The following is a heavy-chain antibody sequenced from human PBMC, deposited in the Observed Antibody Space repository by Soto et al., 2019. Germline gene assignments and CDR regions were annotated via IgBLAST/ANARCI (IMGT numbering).Heavy chain of an antibody. CDR1: GFSFSNYN. CDR3: ARDFGHGYYLDY. D-gene: IGHD3-3*01. Sequence: PGGSLRLFCVASGFSFSNYNMNWVRQAPGKGLEWVSYITDSSDTVHYADSVRGRFTISRDNAESSLYLQMNSLRDEDTAVYFCARDFGHGYYLDYWGRGTLVTAPQ. V-gene: IGHV3-48*02. CDR2: ITDSSDTV. J-gene: IGHJ4*02.